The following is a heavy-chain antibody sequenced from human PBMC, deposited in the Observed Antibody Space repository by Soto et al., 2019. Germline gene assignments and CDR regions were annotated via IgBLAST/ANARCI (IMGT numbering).Heavy chain of an antibody. CDR3: ARGGNCSGGSCYSPGGMDV. V-gene: IGHV4-31*03. D-gene: IGHD2-15*01. Sequence: PSETLSLTCTVSGGSISSGGYYWSWIRQHPGKGLEWIGYIYYSGSTYYNPSLKSRVTISVDTSKNQFSLKLGSVAAADTAVYYRARGGNCSGGSCYSPGGMDVWGQGTTVTVSS. CDR2: IYYSGST. J-gene: IGHJ6*02. CDR1: GGSISSGGYY.